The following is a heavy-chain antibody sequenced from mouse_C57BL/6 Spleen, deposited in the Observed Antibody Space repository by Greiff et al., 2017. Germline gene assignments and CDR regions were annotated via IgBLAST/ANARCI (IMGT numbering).Heavy chain of an antibody. CDR2: ISLKSDNSAT. D-gene: IGHD2-4*01. J-gene: IGHJ3*01. Sequence: EVMLVESGGGLVQPGGSMKLSCVASGFTFSNYWMNWVRQSPEKGLEWVAHISLKSDNSATPYAGSVKGRFNSERDDSKSSVYLQMNNLRAEDTGMYYSTFYYDYAWFAYWGQGTLVTVSA. V-gene: IGHV6-3*01. CDR1: GFTFSNYW. CDR3: TFYYDYAWFAY.